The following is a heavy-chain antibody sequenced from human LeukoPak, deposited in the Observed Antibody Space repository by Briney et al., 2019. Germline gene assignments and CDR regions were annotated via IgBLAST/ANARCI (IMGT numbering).Heavy chain of an antibody. CDR2: INAGNGNT. D-gene: IGHD3-3*01. CDR1: GYTFTIYA. V-gene: IGHV1-3*01. Sequence: ASVTVSFTASGYTFTIYAMHWVRQAPGQRLEWMGWINAGNGNTKYSQKFQGRVTITRDTSASTAYMELSTLRSEDTAVYYCARDRPHYDFWSGPPNWFDPWGQGTLVTVSS. J-gene: IGHJ5*02. CDR3: ARDRPHYDFWSGPPNWFDP.